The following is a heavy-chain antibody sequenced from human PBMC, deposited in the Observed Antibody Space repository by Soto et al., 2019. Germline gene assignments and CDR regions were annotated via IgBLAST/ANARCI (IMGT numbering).Heavy chain of an antibody. CDR1: GFTFSTYA. CDR3: AKDQFSSQYGYFYYGMDV. CDR2: ISGSRGNT. D-gene: IGHD4-4*01. Sequence: GESLRLSCAASGFTFSTYAMSWVRQAPGKGLEWVSGISGSRGNTYYADSVKGRFTISRDNSKNTLYLQMNSLRAEDTAVYYCAKDQFSSQYGYFYYGMDVWGQGTTVTVSS. J-gene: IGHJ6*02. V-gene: IGHV3-23*01.